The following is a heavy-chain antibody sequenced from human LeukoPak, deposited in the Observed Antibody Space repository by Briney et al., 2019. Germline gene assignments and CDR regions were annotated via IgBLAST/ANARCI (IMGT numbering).Heavy chain of an antibody. J-gene: IGHJ4*02. V-gene: IGHV3-30*18. CDR2: ISYDGSNK. CDR3: AKDDHRVMGNPILWFGELSTFDY. D-gene: IGHD3-10*01. Sequence: PGRSLRPSCAASGFTFSSYGMHWVRQAPGKGLEWVAVISYDGSNKYYADSVKGRFTISRDNSKNTLYLQMNSLRAEDTAVYYCAKDDHRVMGNPILWFGELSTFDYWGQGTLVTVSS. CDR1: GFTFSSYG.